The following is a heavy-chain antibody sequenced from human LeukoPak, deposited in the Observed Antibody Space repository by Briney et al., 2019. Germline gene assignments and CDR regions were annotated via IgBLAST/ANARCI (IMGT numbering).Heavy chain of an antibody. CDR3: ARDRPSSSWLYYYYGMDV. V-gene: IGHV3-7*01. CDR1: GFTFSSYW. CDR2: IKQDGSEK. D-gene: IGHD6-13*01. J-gene: IGHJ6*02. Sequence: GGSLRLSCAASGFTFSSYWMSWVRQAPGKGLEWVANIKQDGSEKYYVDSVKGRFTIFRYNAKNSLYLQMNSLRAEDTAVYYCARDRPSSSWLYYYYGMDVWGQGTTVTVSS.